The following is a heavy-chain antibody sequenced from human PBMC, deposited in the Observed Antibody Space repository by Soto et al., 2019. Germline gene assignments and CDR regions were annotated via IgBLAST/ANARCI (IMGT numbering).Heavy chain of an antibody. CDR3: AGYGVITTQPGGMDV. D-gene: IGHD3-3*01. V-gene: IGHV3-7*02. Sequence: EVQLVESGGGLVQPGGSLRLSCAASGFTFSAYWMSWVRQAPGKGLEWVANIKQDGSEKNYVDSVKGRFAISRDNAKNSVYLQLSSLRAEDTAVYYCAGYGVITTQPGGMDVWGQGTTVTVSS. J-gene: IGHJ6*02. CDR1: GFTFSAYW. CDR2: IKQDGSEK.